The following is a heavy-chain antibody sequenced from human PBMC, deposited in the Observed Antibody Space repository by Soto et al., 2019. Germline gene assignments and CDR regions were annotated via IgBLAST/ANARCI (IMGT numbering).Heavy chain of an antibody. CDR1: GGTFSSYA. J-gene: IGHJ5*02. CDR3: ARLFTDYSYCSSTSCYSNWFDP. V-gene: IGHV1-69*13. Sequence: AASVKVSCKASGGTFSSYAIRWVRQAPGQGLEWMGGIIPIFGTANYAQKFQGRVTITADESTSTAYMELSSLRSEDTAVYYCARLFTDYSYCSSTSCYSNWFDPWGQGTLVTVSS. D-gene: IGHD2-2*01. CDR2: IIPIFGTA.